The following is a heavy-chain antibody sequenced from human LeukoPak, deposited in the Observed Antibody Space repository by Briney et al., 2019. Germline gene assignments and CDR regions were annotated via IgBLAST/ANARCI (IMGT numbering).Heavy chain of an antibody. CDR1: GYTVTSYG. D-gene: IGHD2-8*01. CDR2: ISAYNGNT. J-gene: IGHJ4*02. V-gene: IGHV1-18*01. Sequence: GASVKVSCKASGYTVTSYGISWVRQAPGQGLEFMGWISAYNGNTNYAQKLQGRVTMTTDTSTSTAYMELRSLRSDDTAVYYCARDREDIVLMVYAIPETPFDYWGQGTLVTVSS. CDR3: ARDREDIVLMVYAIPETPFDY.